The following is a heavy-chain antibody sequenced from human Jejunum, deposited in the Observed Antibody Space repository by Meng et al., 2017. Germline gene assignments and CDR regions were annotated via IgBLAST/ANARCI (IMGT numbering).Heavy chain of an antibody. CDR1: GGSISDYY. J-gene: IGHJ4*02. V-gene: IGHV4-34*01. Sequence: QVKLQQWGAGLLKPSGTLSLTCAVYGGSISDYYWTWIRQPPGKGLEWNGEINESGNNNYNPSLKSRVTISVDTSKSQFYLRVSSVTAADTAVYYCARGNEYSNYGADFWGQGTLVTVSS. CDR3: ARGNEYSNYGADF. D-gene: IGHD4-11*01. CDR2: INESGNN.